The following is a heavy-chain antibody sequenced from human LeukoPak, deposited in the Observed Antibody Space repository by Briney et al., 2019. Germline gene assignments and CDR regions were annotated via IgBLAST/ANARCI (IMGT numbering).Heavy chain of an antibody. J-gene: IGHJ4*02. V-gene: IGHV3-21*01. Sequence: GGSLRPSCAASGFSFSSYSMNWVRQAPGKGLEWVSSITSSGSYIYYADSVKGRFTISRDNAKNSLYLQMNSLRAEDTAVYYCARDGHIIVVATGSPYFDYWGQGTLVTVSS. CDR3: ARDGHIIVVATGSPYFDY. CDR2: ITSSGSYI. CDR1: GFSFSSYS. D-gene: IGHD5-12*01.